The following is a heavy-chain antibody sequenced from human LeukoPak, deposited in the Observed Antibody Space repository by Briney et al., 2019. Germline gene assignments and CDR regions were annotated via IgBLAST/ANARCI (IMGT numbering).Heavy chain of an antibody. J-gene: IGHJ6*03. CDR3: ARDFIPYGSGYYMDV. D-gene: IGHD3-10*01. CDR1: GFSFSTYN. CDR2: ITSDSRYR. V-gene: IGHV3-21*01. Sequence: GGSLSLSCEASGFSFSTYNMNWVRQAPGKGLEWISSITSDSRYRYYADSVKGRFTISRDNAKNSPYLQMNSLRAEDTAVYYCARDFIPYGSGYYMDVWGKGTTVTISS.